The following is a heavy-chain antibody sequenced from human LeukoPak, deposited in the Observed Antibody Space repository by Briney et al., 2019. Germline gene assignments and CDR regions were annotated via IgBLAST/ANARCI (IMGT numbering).Heavy chain of an antibody. D-gene: IGHD3-10*01. CDR3: AKVSPYYYGSGSYYNDY. Sequence: GGSLRLSCAASGFTFSSYAMSWVRQAPGKGLEWVSAISGSGGSTYYADSVKGRFTISRDNSKNTLYLQMNSLRAEDTAVYYCAKVSPYYYGSGSYYNDYWGQGTLVTVPS. J-gene: IGHJ4*02. CDR2: ISGSGGST. V-gene: IGHV3-23*01. CDR1: GFTFSSYA.